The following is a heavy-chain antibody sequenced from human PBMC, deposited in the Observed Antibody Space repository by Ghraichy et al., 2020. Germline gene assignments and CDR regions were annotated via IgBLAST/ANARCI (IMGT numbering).Heavy chain of an antibody. J-gene: IGHJ3*02. CDR3: ARGVKGDDAFDI. Sequence: ASVKVSCKASGYTFTTYDISWVRQAPGQGLEWMGWISAHNGHTNYAQNLQGRVTMTTDTSTSTAYMELRSLRSDDTAVYYCARGVKGDDAFDIWGQGTMVTVSS. CDR1: GYTFTTYD. CDR2: ISAHNGHT. D-gene: IGHD3-16*01. V-gene: IGHV1-18*01.